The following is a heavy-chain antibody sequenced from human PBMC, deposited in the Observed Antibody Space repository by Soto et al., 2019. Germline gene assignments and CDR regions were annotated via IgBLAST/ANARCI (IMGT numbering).Heavy chain of an antibody. J-gene: IGHJ6*02. CDR1: GDSVSSNSAA. CDR3: ARSQQWLVLGMDV. V-gene: IGHV6-1*01. D-gene: IGHD6-19*01. CDR2: TYYRSKWYN. Sequence: QVQLQQSGPGLVKPSQTLSLTCAISGDSVSSNSAAWNWIRQSPSRGLEWLGRTYYRSKWYNDYAVSVKSRIXXNXDXXKNQFSLQLNSVTPEDTAVYYCARSQQWLVLGMDVWGQGTTVTVSS.